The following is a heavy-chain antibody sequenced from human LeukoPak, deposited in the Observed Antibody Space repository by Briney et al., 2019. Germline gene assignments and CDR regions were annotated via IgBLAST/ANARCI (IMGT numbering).Heavy chain of an antibody. CDR1: GFTFGDYA. Sequence: PGGSLRLSCTASGFTFGDYAMNWLRQAPGKGLEWVSYITGSSDSILYTDSVKGRFTIFRDNAKNSVYLQMNSLRAEDTALYYCAKVPRTNHDNFFDYWGQGTLVTVSS. CDR2: ITGSSDSI. V-gene: IGHV3-48*01. J-gene: IGHJ4*02. D-gene: IGHD2-8*01. CDR3: AKVPRTNHDNFFDY.